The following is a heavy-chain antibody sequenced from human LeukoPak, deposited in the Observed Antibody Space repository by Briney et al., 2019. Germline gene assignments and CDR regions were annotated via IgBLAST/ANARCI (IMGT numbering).Heavy chain of an antibody. CDR1: GFTFSSYG. CDR3: ASTLITYYYDSSAPQAGQVDY. CDR2: IWYDGSNK. J-gene: IGHJ4*02. V-gene: IGHV3-33*01. Sequence: SGGSLRLSCAASGFTFSSYGMHWVRQAPGKGLKWVAVIWYDGSNKYYADSVKGRFTISRDNSKNTLYLQMNSLRAEDTAVYYCASTLITYYYDSSAPQAGQVDYWGQGTLVTVSS. D-gene: IGHD3-22*01.